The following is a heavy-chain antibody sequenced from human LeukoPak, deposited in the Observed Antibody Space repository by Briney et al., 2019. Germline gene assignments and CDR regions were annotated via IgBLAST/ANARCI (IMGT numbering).Heavy chain of an antibody. CDR1: GFIFSDYA. J-gene: IGHJ5*02. V-gene: IGHV3-30-3*01. Sequence: PGGSLRLSCAASGFIFSDYAMYWVRQAPGKGLEWVAVISYDGANKYQADSVKGQFTISRDNSMNTLYLQMNSLRTEDTAVYYCGGASSWGQGTLVTVSS. CDR2: ISYDGANK. D-gene: IGHD1-26*01. CDR3: GGASS.